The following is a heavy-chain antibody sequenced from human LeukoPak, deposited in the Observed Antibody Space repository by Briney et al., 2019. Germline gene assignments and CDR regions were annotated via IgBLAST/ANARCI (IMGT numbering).Heavy chain of an antibody. CDR3: ARDEVITFRLFDH. V-gene: IGHV3-21*01. J-gene: IGHJ4*02. Sequence: PGGSLRLSCAASGFTFSGYSMNWVRQAPGKGLEWVSSISTTSSYIYYADSVKGRFTISRDNAKNSLYLQMNSLRAEDTAVYYCARDEVITFRLFDHWGQGTLVTVSS. D-gene: IGHD1-14*01. CDR2: ISTTSSYI. CDR1: GFTFSGYS.